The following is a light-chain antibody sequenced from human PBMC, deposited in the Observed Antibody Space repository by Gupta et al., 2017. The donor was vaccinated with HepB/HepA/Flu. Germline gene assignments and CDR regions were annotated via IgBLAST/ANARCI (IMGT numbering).Light chain of an antibody. Sequence: QSVLTQPPSASGTPGQRVTISCSGSSPDIGSIYVYWYQHLPGTAPKLLIYRTNQRRSGVPDRFSGSRSGTSASLAISGLRSEDEADYYCAAWYDSLSSWVFGGGTKLIVL. CDR2: RTN. CDR1: SPDIGSIY. CDR3: AAWYDSLSSWV. J-gene: IGLJ3*02. V-gene: IGLV1-47*01.